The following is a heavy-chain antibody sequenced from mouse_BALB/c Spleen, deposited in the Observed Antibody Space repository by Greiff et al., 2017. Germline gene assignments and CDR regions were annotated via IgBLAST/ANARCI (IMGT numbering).Heavy chain of an antibody. Sequence: EVQVVESGGDLVKPGGSLKLSCAASGFTFSSYGMSWVRQTPDKRLEWVATISSGGSYTYYPDSVKGRFTISRDNAKNTLYLQMSSLKSEDTAMYYCARQTVYGNSYAMDYWGQGTSVTVSS. CDR2: ISSGGSYT. V-gene: IGHV5-6*01. CDR1: GFTFSSYG. D-gene: IGHD2-10*02. J-gene: IGHJ4*01. CDR3: ARQTVYGNSYAMDY.